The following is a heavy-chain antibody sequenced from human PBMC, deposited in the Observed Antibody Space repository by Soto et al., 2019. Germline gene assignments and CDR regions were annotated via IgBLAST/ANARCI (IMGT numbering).Heavy chain of an antibody. J-gene: IGHJ4*02. CDR2: IYTVGST. Sequence: GGSLRLSCAASGFTVSSKYMSWVRQAPRKGLEWVSVIYTVGSTYYADSVKGGFIISRDNSKNTLYLQMNSLRVEDTAVYYCVRDPWDYWGQGTLVTVSS. CDR3: VRDPWDY. V-gene: IGHV3-66*01. CDR1: GFTVSSKY.